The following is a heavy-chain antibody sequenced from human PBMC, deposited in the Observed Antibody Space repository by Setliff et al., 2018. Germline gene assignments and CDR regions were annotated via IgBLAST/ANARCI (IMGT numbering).Heavy chain of an antibody. CDR2: INAGNGNT. V-gene: IGHV1-3*01. CDR3: AREIVTPYITMVRETARGFDP. Sequence: ASVKVSCKASGGTFNTYGLSWVRQAPGQGLEWMGWINAGNGNTKYSQKFQGRVTITRDTSASTAYMELSSLRSEDTAVYYCAREIVTPYITMVRETARGFDPWGQGTLVTVSS. D-gene: IGHD3-10*01. J-gene: IGHJ5*02. CDR1: GGTFNTYG.